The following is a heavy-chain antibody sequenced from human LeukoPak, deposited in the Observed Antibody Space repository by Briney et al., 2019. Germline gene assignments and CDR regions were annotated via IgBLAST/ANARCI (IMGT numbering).Heavy chain of an antibody. D-gene: IGHD4-23*01. Sequence: GGSLRLSCAASGFTFSSYGMHWVRQAPGKGLEWVAVIWYDGSKKYYADSVKGRFTISRDNSKNTLYLQMNSLRAEDTAVYYCAKDANDYGGNSFDYWGQGTLVTVSS. CDR1: GFTFSSYG. J-gene: IGHJ4*02. CDR2: IWYDGSKK. V-gene: IGHV3-30*02. CDR3: AKDANDYGGNSFDY.